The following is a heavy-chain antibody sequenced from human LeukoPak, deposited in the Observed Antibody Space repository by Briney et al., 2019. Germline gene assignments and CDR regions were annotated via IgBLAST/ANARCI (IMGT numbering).Heavy chain of an antibody. CDR3: AKSALVTMVRGDRFSYYFDY. D-gene: IGHD3-10*01. CDR2: IRYDGSNK. J-gene: IGHJ4*02. V-gene: IGHV3-30*02. CDR1: GFTFSTYG. Sequence: PGGSLRLSCAASGFTFSTYGMYWVRQAPGKGLEWMAFIRYDGSNKYYADSVKGRFTISRDNSKNTLYLQMNSLRVEDTAVYYCAKSALVTMVRGDRFSYYFDYWGQGTLVTVSS.